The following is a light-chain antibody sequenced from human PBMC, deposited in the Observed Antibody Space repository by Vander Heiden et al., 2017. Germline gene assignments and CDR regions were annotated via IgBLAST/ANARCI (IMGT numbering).Light chain of an antibody. Sequence: DIVMTQSPLSLPVTPGAAASISCRSSQSLLHSNGYHDLDWYLQKPGQSPQLLIYLGTNRASGVPDRFSGSGSGTDFTLKISGVEAEDVGVYYCMQALQTPYTFGQGTKLEIK. V-gene: IGKV2-28*01. J-gene: IGKJ2*01. CDR3: MQALQTPYT. CDR2: LGT. CDR1: QSLLHSNGYHD.